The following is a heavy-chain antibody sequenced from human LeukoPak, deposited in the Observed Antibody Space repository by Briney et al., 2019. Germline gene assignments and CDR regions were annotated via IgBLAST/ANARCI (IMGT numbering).Heavy chain of an antibody. J-gene: IGHJ5*02. Sequence: SGPTLVNPTQTLTLTCTFSGFSLSTSGVGVGWIRQPPGKALEWLALIYWGDDKRYGPSLKSRLTITMTNMDPVDTATYYCAHSGNYSSGPWGQGTLVTVSS. D-gene: IGHD6-19*01. CDR1: GFSLSTSGVG. CDR2: IYWGDDK. CDR3: AHSGNYSSGP. V-gene: IGHV2-5*05.